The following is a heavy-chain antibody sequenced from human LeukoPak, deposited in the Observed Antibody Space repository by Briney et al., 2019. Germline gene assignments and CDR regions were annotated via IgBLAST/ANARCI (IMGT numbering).Heavy chain of an antibody. J-gene: IGHJ5*02. V-gene: IGHV3-21*04. CDR3: ARRPGYCGTTNCYHGFDP. D-gene: IGHD2-2*01. Sequence: GGSLRLSCAASGFTFSNFNLNWVRQAPGKGLEWVSSINSISTAIYYADSVKGRFTISRDNAKNSLYLQMDSLRAEDTAVYYCARRPGYCGTTNCYHGFDPWGQGTLVTVSS. CDR2: INSISTAI. CDR1: GFTFSNFN.